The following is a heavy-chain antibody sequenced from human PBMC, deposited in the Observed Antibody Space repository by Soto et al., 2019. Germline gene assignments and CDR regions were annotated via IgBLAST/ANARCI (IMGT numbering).Heavy chain of an antibody. Sequence: PGGSLRLSCAASGFTFSSYAMSWVRQAPGKGLKWVSAISGSGGSTYYADSVKGRFTISRDNSKSTLYLQMSSLRAVDTAVYYCAKAKSTYYDFWSGYPADFDAFDIWGQGTMVTVSS. CDR3: AKAKSTYYDFWSGYPADFDAFDI. V-gene: IGHV3-23*01. D-gene: IGHD3-3*01. CDR1: GFTFSSYA. CDR2: ISGSGGST. J-gene: IGHJ3*02.